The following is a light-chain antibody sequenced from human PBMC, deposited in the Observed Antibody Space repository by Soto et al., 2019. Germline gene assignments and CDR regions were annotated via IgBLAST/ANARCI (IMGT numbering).Light chain of an antibody. V-gene: IGLV2-14*01. Sequence: QSALTQPASVSGSPGRSITISCTGTSSDVGAYNYVSWYQQYPGNAPKLMIYDVSNRPSGVSNRFSGSKSGNTASLTISGLQAEDEADYYCSSYTSSSTPLFGGGTKLTVL. CDR2: DVS. CDR3: SSYTSSSTPL. CDR1: SSDVGAYNY. J-gene: IGLJ2*01.